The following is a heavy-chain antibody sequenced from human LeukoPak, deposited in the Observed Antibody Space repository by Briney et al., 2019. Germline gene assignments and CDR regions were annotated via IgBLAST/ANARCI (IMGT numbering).Heavy chain of an antibody. J-gene: IGHJ4*02. CDR1: GYTFTGYY. Sequence: ASVKVSCKASGYTFTGYYMHWVRQAPGQGLEWMGWINPNSGGTNYAQKFQGRVTMTRDTSISTAYRELRRLRSDDTAVYYCARGPTYYYDSSGYYLDYWGQGTLVTVSS. V-gene: IGHV1-2*02. CDR2: INPNSGGT. D-gene: IGHD3-22*01. CDR3: ARGPTYYYDSSGYYLDY.